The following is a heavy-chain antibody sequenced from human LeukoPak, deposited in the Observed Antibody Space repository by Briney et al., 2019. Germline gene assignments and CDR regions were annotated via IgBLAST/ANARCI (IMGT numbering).Heavy chain of an antibody. Sequence: EASVKVSCKASGYTFTSYAMHWVRQAPGQRPEWMGWINAGNGNTKYSQKFQGRVTITRDTSASTAYMELSSLRSEDTAVYYCARDTGDSSGYYYVRPFDYWGQGTPVTVSS. CDR3: ARDTGDSSGYYYVRPFDY. D-gene: IGHD3-22*01. J-gene: IGHJ4*02. CDR1: GYTFTSYA. CDR2: INAGNGNT. V-gene: IGHV1-3*01.